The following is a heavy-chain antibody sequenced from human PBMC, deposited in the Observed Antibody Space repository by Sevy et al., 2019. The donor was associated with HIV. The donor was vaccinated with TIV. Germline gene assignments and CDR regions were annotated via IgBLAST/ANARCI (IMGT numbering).Heavy chain of an antibody. CDR3: ALSGNLWRYNWFDP. D-gene: IGHD6-25*01. CDR1: GPGLIFSNFG. V-gene: IGHV3-30*03. J-gene: IGHJ5*02. Sequence: GGPLRLSCAASGPGLIFSNFGVHWVRQIPGKGLESVATVSSDGTYKYYADSIKDRFTISRDNCGNTEDLQMTSLRPDDAGHYCCALSGNLWRYNWFDPWGQGTLVTVSS. CDR2: VSSDGTYK.